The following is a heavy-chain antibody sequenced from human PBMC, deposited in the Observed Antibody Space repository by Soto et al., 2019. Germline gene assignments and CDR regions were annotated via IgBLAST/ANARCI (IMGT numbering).Heavy chain of an antibody. CDR3: AKDDTFTGYPSYYGMDV. V-gene: IGHV3-23*01. CDR2: ISGSGGST. D-gene: IGHD3-9*01. Sequence: GGSLRLSCAASGFTFSGYAMSWVRQAPGKGLEWVAAISGSGGSTYYADSVKGRFSISRDNSKNTLYLQMNSLRAEDTAVYYCAKDDTFTGYPSYYGMDVWGQGTTVTVSS. CDR1: GFTFSGYA. J-gene: IGHJ6*02.